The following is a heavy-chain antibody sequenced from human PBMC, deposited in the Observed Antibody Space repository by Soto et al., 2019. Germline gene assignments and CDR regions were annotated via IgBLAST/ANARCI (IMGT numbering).Heavy chain of an antibody. V-gene: IGHV2-26*01. J-gene: IGHJ6*02. CDR3: ARISCTNGVCDYYYVMDV. Sequence: PTAELPLTCNVSGVLLSHVRMGVSWNRQPPGKALEGLAHIFSNDEKTYSTSLKSRLTISQDTSKSQVVLTMTNMDPVDTATYYCARISCTNGVCDYYYVMDVWGQGTTVTVSS. CDR1: GVLLSHVRMG. D-gene: IGHD2-8*01. CDR2: IFSNDEK.